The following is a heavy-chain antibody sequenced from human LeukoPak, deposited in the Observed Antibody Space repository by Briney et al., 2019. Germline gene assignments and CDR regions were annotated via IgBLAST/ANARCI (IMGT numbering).Heavy chain of an antibody. Sequence: GGSLRLSCAASGFTFSNYNKNWVRQAPGKGLEWVSTISSSRSSYIYYPDSVKGRFTISRDNAKNSLCLQMNSLRAEDTAVYYCARDPPSFQYWGQGTLVTVSA. J-gene: IGHJ1*01. CDR2: ISSSRSSYI. CDR1: GFTFSNYN. CDR3: ARDPPSFQY. V-gene: IGHV3-21*01.